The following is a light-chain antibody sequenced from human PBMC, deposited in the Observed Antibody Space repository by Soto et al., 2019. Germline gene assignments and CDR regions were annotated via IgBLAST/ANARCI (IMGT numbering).Light chain of an antibody. CDR2: GAS. CDR1: QSVSGSY. J-gene: IGKJ2*01. V-gene: IGKV3-20*01. CDR3: QQYGSSLYT. Sequence: EIVLTQSPGTLSLSPGERATLSCRASQSVSGSYLAWYQQKPGQAPRLLIYGASSRATGIPDRFSGSGSGTDFNLNISRLEPEDFAGYYCQQYGSSLYTFGQGTKLEIK.